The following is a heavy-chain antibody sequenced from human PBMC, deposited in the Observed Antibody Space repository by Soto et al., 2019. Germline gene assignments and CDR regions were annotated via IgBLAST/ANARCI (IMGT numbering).Heavy chain of an antibody. CDR1: GFTVSSNY. V-gene: IGHV3-66*01. Sequence: PGGSPRLSCAASGFTVSSNYMSWVRQAPGKGLEWVSVIYSGGSTYYADSVEGRFTISRDNSKNTLYLQMNSLRAEDTAVYYCARAYSGYELAPVGDYWGQGTLVTVSS. J-gene: IGHJ4*02. CDR2: IYSGGST. CDR3: ARAYSGYELAPVGDY. D-gene: IGHD5-12*01.